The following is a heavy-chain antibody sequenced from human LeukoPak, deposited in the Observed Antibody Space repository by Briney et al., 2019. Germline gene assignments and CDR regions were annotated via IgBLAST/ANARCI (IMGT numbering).Heavy chain of an antibody. CDR3: ARDYTAMVVGYYFDY. V-gene: IGHV3-30-3*01. CDR1: GFTFSSYA. D-gene: IGHD5-18*01. CDR2: ISYDGSNK. Sequence: GGSLRLSCAASGFTFSSYAMHWVRQAPGKGLEWVALISYDGSNKYYADSVKGRFTISRDNSKNTLYLQMNSLRAVDTAVYYCARDYTAMVVGYYFDYWGQGTLVTVSS. J-gene: IGHJ4*02.